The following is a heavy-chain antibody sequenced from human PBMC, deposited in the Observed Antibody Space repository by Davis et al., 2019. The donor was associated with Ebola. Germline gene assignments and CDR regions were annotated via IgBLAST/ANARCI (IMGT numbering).Heavy chain of an antibody. CDR3: ARVHYYESSSYYDY. CDR2: INPSGGST. V-gene: IGHV1-46*01. D-gene: IGHD3-22*01. Sequence: AASVKVSCKASGYTFTSYYMHWVRQAPGQGLEWMGIINPSGGSTTYAQKFQGRVTITRDTSASTAYMELSSLRSDDTAVYYCARVHYYESSSYYDYWGQGTLVTVSS. CDR1: GYTFTSYY. J-gene: IGHJ4*02.